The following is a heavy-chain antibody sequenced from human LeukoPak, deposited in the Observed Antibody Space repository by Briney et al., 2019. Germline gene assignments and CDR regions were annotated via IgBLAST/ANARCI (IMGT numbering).Heavy chain of an antibody. CDR1: GGSISSGGYY. CDR2: IYYSGST. CDR3: ARLFTVVTPVVDY. J-gene: IGHJ4*02. Sequence: KSSETLSLTCTVSGGSISSGGYYWSWIRQHPGKGLEWIGYIYYSGSTYYNPSLKSRVTISVDTSENQFSLKLRSVTAADTAVYYCARLFTVVTPVVDYWGQGTLVTVSS. V-gene: IGHV4-31*03. D-gene: IGHD4-23*01.